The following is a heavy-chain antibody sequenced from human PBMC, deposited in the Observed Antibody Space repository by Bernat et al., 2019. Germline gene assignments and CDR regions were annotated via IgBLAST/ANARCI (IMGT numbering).Heavy chain of an antibody. CDR2: IWYDGSNK. J-gene: IGHJ6*03. CDR1: GFTFSSYG. D-gene: IGHD4-4*01. V-gene: IGHV3-33*01. Sequence: QVQLVESGGGVVQPGRSLRLSCAASGFTFSSYGMHWVRQAPGKGLEWVAVIWYDGSNKYYADSVKGRFTISRDNSKNTLYLQMNSLRAEDTAVYYCARDGLQSIHRVYYYYMDVWGKGTTVTVSS. CDR3: ARDGLQSIHRVYYYYMDV.